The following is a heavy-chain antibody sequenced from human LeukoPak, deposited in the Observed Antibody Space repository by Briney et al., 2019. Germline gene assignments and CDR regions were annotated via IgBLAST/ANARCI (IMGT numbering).Heavy chain of an antibody. Sequence: PGGSLRLSCAASGFTFSSYSMNWVRQAPGKGLEWVSYISSSSTIYYADSVKGRFTISRDNAKNSLYLQMNSLRDEDTAVYYCARYSGSYRPFDYWGQGTLVTVSS. V-gene: IGHV3-48*02. CDR1: GFTFSSYS. CDR2: ISSSSTI. CDR3: ARYSGSYRPFDY. D-gene: IGHD1-26*01. J-gene: IGHJ4*02.